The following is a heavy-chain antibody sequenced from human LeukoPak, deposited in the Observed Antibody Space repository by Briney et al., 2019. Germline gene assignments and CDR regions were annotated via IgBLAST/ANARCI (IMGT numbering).Heavy chain of an antibody. Sequence: GGSLRLSCVASGFTFSGHAMSWVRQAPGKGLEWVATRNQDGSEEYCVDSVKGRFTISKDNAKNSLYLQMNSLRAEDTAVYYCARGSVGLSFWGQGTLVTVSS. D-gene: IGHD5/OR15-5a*01. J-gene: IGHJ4*02. V-gene: IGHV3-7*04. CDR2: RNQDGSEE. CDR3: ARGSVGLSF. CDR1: GFTFSGHA.